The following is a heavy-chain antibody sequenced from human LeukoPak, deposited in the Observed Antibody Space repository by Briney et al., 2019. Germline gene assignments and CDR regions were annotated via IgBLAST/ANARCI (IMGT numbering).Heavy chain of an antibody. CDR3: ARVTRHGDYVEPPHLDY. CDR2: INPSGGST. D-gene: IGHD4-17*01. Sequence: ASVKASCKASGYTFTSYYMHWVRQAPGQGLEWMGIINPSGGSTSYAQKFQGRVTMTRDTSTSTVYMELSSLRSEDTAVYCCARVTRHGDYVEPPHLDYWGQGTLVTVSS. V-gene: IGHV1-46*01. CDR1: GYTFTSYY. J-gene: IGHJ4*02.